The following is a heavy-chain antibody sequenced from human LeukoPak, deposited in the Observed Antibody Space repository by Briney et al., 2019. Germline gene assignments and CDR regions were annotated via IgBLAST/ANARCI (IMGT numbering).Heavy chain of an antibody. J-gene: IGHJ1*01. CDR3: AKVLSSWCFGH. Sequence: GGSLRLSCAASGFTFSSYGMHWVRQAPGKGLEWVAVISYDGSNKYYADSVKGRFTISRDNSKNTLYLQMNSLRAEDTAVYYCAKVLSSWCFGHWGQGTPVTVSS. V-gene: IGHV3-30*18. CDR2: ISYDGSNK. D-gene: IGHD6-13*01. CDR1: GFTFSSYG.